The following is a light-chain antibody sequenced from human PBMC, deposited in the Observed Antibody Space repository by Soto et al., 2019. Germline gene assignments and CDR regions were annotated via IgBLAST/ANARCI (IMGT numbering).Light chain of an antibody. CDR3: SSYTSSSTVV. Sequence: QSVLTQPASVSGSPGQSITISCTGTSSDVGGYNYVSWYQQHPGKAPKLMIYDVSNRPSGVSNRFSGSKSGNTASLTISGLQAEDEADYYCSSYTSSSTVVFAGGTQLT. CDR1: SSDVGGYNY. CDR2: DVS. J-gene: IGLJ2*01. V-gene: IGLV2-14*01.